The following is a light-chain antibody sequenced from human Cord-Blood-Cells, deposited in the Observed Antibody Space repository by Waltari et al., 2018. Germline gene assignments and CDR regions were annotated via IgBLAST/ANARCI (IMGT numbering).Light chain of an antibody. J-gene: IGLJ2*01. CDR3: QSYDSSLSGSKV. CDR2: GNS. V-gene: IGLV1-40*01. CDR1: SPNIGAGYD. Sequence: QSVLPQPPPVSGAPGQRVPISCTGSSPNIGAGYDVHWYQQLPGTAPKPLIYGNSNRPSGVPDRFSGSKSGTSASLAITGLQAEDEADYYCQSYDSSLSGSKVFGGGTKLTVL.